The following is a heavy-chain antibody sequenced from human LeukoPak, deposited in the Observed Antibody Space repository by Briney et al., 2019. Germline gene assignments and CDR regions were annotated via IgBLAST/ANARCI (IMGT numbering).Heavy chain of an antibody. J-gene: IGHJ4*02. CDR3: ARKIFDSSGYYYFDY. D-gene: IGHD3-22*01. CDR2: IIPIFGTA. Sequence: SVKVSCKASGGTFSSYAISWVRQAHGQGLEWMGGIIPIFGTANYAQKFQGRVTITTDESTSTAYMELSSLRSGDTAVYYCARKIFDSSGYYYFDYWGQGTLVTVSS. CDR1: GGTFSSYA. V-gene: IGHV1-69*05.